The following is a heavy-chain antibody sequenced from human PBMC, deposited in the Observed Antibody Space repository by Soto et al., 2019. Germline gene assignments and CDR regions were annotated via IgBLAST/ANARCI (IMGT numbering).Heavy chain of an antibody. V-gene: IGHV3-9*01. D-gene: IGHD3-22*01. CDR1: GLTVDDYA. CDR3: AEDSYYHDSTGYYIFDY. CDR2: ISANGDNV. Sequence: GGSLRLSCVASGLTVDDYAMHWVRQAPGRGLEWVSGISANGDNVDYADSVKGRFTISRDNSKNTLYLQMTSLRAEDTAVYYCAEDSYYHDSTGYYIFDYWGQGTLVTVSS. J-gene: IGHJ4*02.